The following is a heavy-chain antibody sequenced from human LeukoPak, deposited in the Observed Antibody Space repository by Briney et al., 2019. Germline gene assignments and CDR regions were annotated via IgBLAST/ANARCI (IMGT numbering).Heavy chain of an antibody. V-gene: IGHV1-2*02. CDR1: GYTFTGYF. Sequence: ASVKVSCKASGYTFTGYFMHWVRQAPGQGLEWMGWIDPSSGGTNYAQNFRGRVTMTRDTSISTAYVELSRLTSDDTAVYYCARVRVTGSFGLDLGHWGQGTLVTVSS. CDR3: ARVRVTGSFGLDLGH. CDR2: IDPSSGGT. D-gene: IGHD1-26*01. J-gene: IGHJ4*02.